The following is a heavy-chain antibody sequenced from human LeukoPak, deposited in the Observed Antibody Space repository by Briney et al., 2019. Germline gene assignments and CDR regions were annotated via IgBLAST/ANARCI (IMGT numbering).Heavy chain of an antibody. CDR1: GYTFTGYY. D-gene: IGHD4-17*01. CDR3: ARVRMGYGPGLGAFDI. Sequence: ASVKVSCKASGYTFTGYYMHWVRQAPGQGLEWMGWINPNSGGTNYAQKFQGRVTMTRDTSISTAYMELSRLRSDDTAVYYCARVRMGYGPGLGAFDIWGQGTMVTVSS. V-gene: IGHV1-2*02. CDR2: INPNSGGT. J-gene: IGHJ3*02.